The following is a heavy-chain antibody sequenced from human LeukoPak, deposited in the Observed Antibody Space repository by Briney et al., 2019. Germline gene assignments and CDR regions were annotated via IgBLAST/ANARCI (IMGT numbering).Heavy chain of an antibody. V-gene: IGHV4-59*01. J-gene: IGHJ4*02. D-gene: IGHD2-2*01. CDR3: ASGAAMSSLVDY. CDR1: GGSISSYY. Sequence: NASETLSLTCTVSGGSISSYYWSWIRQPPGKGLEWIGYIYYSGSTNYNPSLKSRVTISVDTSKNQFSLKLSSVTAADTAVYYCASGAAMSSLVDYWGQGTLVTVSS. CDR2: IYYSGST.